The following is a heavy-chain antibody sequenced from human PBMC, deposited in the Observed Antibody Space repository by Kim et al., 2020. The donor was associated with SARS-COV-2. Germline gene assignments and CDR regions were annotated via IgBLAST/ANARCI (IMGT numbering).Heavy chain of an antibody. CDR1: GFTFSSYG. D-gene: IGHD6-13*01. CDR3: AKDGGGGYSSSWYEETSWYFDL. CDR2: ISYDGSNK. V-gene: IGHV3-30*18. J-gene: IGHJ2*01. Sequence: GGSLRLSCAASGFTFSSYGMHWVRQAPGKGLEWVAAISYDGSNKYYADSVKGRFTISRDNSKNTLYLQMNSLRAEDTAVYYCAKDGGGGYSSSWYEETSWYFDLWGRSPLVTVSS.